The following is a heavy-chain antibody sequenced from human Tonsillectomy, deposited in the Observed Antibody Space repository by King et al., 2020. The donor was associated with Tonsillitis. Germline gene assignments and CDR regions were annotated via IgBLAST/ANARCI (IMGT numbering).Heavy chain of an antibody. CDR2: ISSSSTYT. CDR3: ARAGDYGLDAFDI. D-gene: IGHD4-17*01. V-gene: IGHV3-11*06. J-gene: IGHJ3*02. CDR1: GFTFSDYY. Sequence: VQLVESGGGLVKPGGSLRLSCAASGFTFSDYYMTWIRQAPGKGLDWVSYISSSSTYTNYADSVKGRFTISRDNAKNSLYLQMNRLRAEDTAVYYCARAGDYGLDAFDIWGQGTMVTVSS.